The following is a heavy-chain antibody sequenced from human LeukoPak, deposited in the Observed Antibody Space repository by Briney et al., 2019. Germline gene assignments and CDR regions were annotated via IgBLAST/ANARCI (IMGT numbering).Heavy chain of an antibody. Sequence: GASVKVSCKASGYTFTGYYMHWVRQAPGQGLEWMGWINPNSGGTSYAQKFQGRVTMTRDTSISTAYMELSRLRSDDTAVYYCARFDATNPYYYGMDVWGQGTTVTVSS. J-gene: IGHJ6*02. D-gene: IGHD1-14*01. V-gene: IGHV1-2*02. CDR3: ARFDATNPYYYGMDV. CDR2: INPNSGGT. CDR1: GYTFTGYY.